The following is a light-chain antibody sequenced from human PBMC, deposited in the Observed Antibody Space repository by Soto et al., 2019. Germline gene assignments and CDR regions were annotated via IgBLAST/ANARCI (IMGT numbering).Light chain of an antibody. J-gene: IGKJ5*01. CDR1: QSVSSY. Sequence: EIVLTQSPATLSLSPGERATLSCRASQSVSSYLAWYQQKPGQAPRLLIYDASDRATGIPARFSGSGSGTDFTLTIRKLEPEDFAVYYCQQRSNWTFGQGTRLEIK. CDR2: DAS. CDR3: QQRSNWT. V-gene: IGKV3-11*01.